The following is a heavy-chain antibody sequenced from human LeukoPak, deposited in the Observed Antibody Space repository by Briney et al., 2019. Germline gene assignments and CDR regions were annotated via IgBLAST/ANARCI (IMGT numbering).Heavy chain of an antibody. CDR3: ASPCSGGNCYGWFDP. V-gene: IGHV1-2*02. D-gene: IGHD2-15*01. CDR2: INPNSGVT. CDR1: GYTFTAYN. J-gene: IGHJ5*02. Sequence: ASVKVSCKASGYTFTAYNMHWVRQAPGRGFEWMGWINPNSGVTNYAQKFQGRVTMTRDTSITTAYMELSSLRYDDTAVYYCASPCSGGNCYGWFDPWGQGTLVTVSS.